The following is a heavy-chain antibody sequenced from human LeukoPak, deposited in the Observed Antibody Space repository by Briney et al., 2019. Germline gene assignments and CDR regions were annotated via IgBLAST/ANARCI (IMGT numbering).Heavy chain of an antibody. CDR3: AREYDSYGLYYFDY. CDR1: GYTFTNYD. CDR2: VNPNSGNT. D-gene: IGHD5-18*01. J-gene: IGHJ4*02. V-gene: IGHV1-8*01. Sequence: GASVKVSCKASGYTFTNYDINWVRQATGQGLEWMGWVNPNSGNTGYAQEFQGRVTISRNSSISTTYMELSSLRSEDTAVYYCAREYDSYGLYYFDYWGQGTLVTVSS.